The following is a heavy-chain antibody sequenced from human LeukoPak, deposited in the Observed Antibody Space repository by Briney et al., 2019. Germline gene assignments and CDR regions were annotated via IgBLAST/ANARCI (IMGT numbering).Heavy chain of an antibody. CDR2: ISYDGSNK. CDR3: AKAWSGTVGFDI. CDR1: GFTFSSYG. J-gene: IGHJ3*02. V-gene: IGHV3-30*18. Sequence: GGSLRLSCAASGFTFSSYGMHWVRQAPGKGLEWVAVISYDGSNKYYADSVRGRFTISRDNSKNTLYLQMNSLRAEDTAVYYCAKAWSGTVGFDIWGQGTVVTVSS. D-gene: IGHD3/OR15-3a*01.